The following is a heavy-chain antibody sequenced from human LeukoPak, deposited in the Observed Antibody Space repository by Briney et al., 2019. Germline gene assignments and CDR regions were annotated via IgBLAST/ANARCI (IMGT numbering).Heavy chain of an antibody. J-gene: IGHJ6*03. CDR3: ARHKDYYYYFMDV. V-gene: IGHV4-39*01. CDR1: GDSISTSSYY. CDR2: IYYSGST. Sequence: SETLSLTCSVSGDSISTSSYYWGWIRQPPGKGLEWIGTIYYSGSTYYNPSLTSRVTISVDTSKNQFSLKLSSVTAADTAVYYCARHKDYYYYFMDVWGEGTTVTISS.